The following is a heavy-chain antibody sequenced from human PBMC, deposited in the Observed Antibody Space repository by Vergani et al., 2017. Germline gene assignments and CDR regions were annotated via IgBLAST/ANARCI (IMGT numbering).Heavy chain of an antibody. D-gene: IGHD3-10*01. J-gene: IGHJ5*01. CDR3: AKGNTMVRGVASGCDS. CDR2: ISGSST. Sequence: EVQLVESRGVLVQPGGSLRLSCAASGFSVSSNEMSWVRQAPGKGLEWVSSISGSSTYYADSRKSRITIARDNSKNMLHLQMNILRAEDTAVYYCAKGNTMVRGVASGCDSWGEGKLVT. CDR1: GFSVSSNE. V-gene: IGHV3-38-3*01.